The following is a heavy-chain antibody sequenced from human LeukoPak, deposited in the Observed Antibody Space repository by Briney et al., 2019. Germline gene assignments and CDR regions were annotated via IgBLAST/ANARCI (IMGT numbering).Heavy chain of an antibody. CDR2: IIPVFGTA. Sequence: SVKVSCKASGGTFSSYAISWVRQAPGQGLEWMGGIIPVFGTANYAQKFQGRVTITTDESTSTAYMELSSLRSEDTAVYYCASGAPKHDIVLMVYAQRYYMDVWGKGTTVTVSS. CDR1: GGTFSSYA. D-gene: IGHD2-8*01. V-gene: IGHV1-69*05. J-gene: IGHJ6*03. CDR3: ASGAPKHDIVLMVYAQRYYMDV.